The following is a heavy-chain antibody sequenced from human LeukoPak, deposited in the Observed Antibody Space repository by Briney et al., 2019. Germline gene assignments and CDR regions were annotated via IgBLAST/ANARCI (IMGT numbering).Heavy chain of an antibody. V-gene: IGHV4-30-4*08. CDR1: GGSISSSDYY. J-gene: IGHJ4*02. CDR2: IYYSGST. CDR3: ARLMITFGGVIAPFDY. D-gene: IGHD3-16*02. Sequence: PSQTLSLTCTVSGGSISSSDYYWSWIRQPPGKGLEWIGYIYYSGSTYYNPSLKSRVTISVDTSKNQFSLKLSSVTAADTAVYYCARLMITFGGVIAPFDYWGQGTLVTVSS.